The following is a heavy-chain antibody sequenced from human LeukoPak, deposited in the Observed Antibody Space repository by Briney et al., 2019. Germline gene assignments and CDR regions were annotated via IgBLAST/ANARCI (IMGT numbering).Heavy chain of an antibody. CDR1: GFTFGTYA. V-gene: IGHV4-59*08. CDR3: ARHTGYSYGFVGHYFDY. D-gene: IGHD5-18*01. Sequence: GSLRLSCAASGFTFGTYAMNWVRQAPGKGLEWIGYVYYRGSTNYNPSLKSRVTISVDTSKNQFSLKLSSVTAADTAVYYCARHTGYSYGFVGHYFDYWGQGTLVTVSS. CDR2: VYYRGST. J-gene: IGHJ4*02.